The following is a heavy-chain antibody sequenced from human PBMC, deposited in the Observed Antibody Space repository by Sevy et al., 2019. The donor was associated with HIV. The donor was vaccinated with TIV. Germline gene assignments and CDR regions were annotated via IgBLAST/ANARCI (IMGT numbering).Heavy chain of an antibody. CDR2: IYHTGST. CDR3: ARQWRPNYDFWSGYFFEY. J-gene: IGHJ4*02. Sequence: SETLSLTCTVSGGSITSLYWNWIRQPPGKGLEWIGSIYHTGSTYYNPSLKSRVTVSVDTSKNHFSLRLTSVTAADTAMYYCARQWRPNYDFWSGYFFEYWGQGTLVTVSS. CDR1: GGSITSLY. V-gene: IGHV4-59*08. D-gene: IGHD3-3*01.